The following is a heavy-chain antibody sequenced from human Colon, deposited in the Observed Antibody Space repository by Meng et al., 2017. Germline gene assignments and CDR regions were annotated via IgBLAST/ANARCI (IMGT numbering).Heavy chain of an antibody. CDR2: IFPADSDT. CDR1: GYSFSSYW. CDR3: ARLRDYGDDRAFAY. V-gene: IGHV5-51*01. Sequence: KVSCKGSGYSFSSYWIGWVRQRPGKGPEWMGDIFPADSDTRYSPSFQGQVTISVDKSISTAYLQWSSLEASDSAIYYCARLRDYGDDRAFAYWGPGTLVTVSS. J-gene: IGHJ4*02. D-gene: IGHD4/OR15-4a*01.